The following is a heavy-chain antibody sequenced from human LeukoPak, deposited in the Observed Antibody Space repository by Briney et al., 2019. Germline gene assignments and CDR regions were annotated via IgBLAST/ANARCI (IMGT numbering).Heavy chain of an antibody. CDR2: ISYDGSNK. D-gene: IGHD6-13*01. Sequence: TGGSLRLSCAASGFTFSSYAMSWVRQAPGKGLEWVAVISYDGSNKYYADSVKGRFTISRDNSKNTLYLQMNSLRAEDTAVYYCASPIAAAGTSQGLNDYWGQGTLVTVSS. J-gene: IGHJ4*02. CDR1: GFTFSSYA. CDR3: ASPIAAAGTSQGLNDY. V-gene: IGHV3-30-3*01.